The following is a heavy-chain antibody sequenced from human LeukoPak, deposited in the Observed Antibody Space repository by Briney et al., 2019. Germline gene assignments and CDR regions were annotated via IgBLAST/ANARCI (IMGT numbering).Heavy chain of an antibody. CDR2: INNDGSSA. Sequence: PGGSLRLSCAASGFTFNNYWIHWVRQVPGKGLVWVSRINNDGSSASYVDSVKGRFTISRDNAKNSLYLQMNSLRAEDTAVYYCARLSGSYDYWGQGTLVTVSS. D-gene: IGHD1-26*01. V-gene: IGHV3-74*01. CDR3: ARLSGSYDY. CDR1: GFTFNNYW. J-gene: IGHJ4*02.